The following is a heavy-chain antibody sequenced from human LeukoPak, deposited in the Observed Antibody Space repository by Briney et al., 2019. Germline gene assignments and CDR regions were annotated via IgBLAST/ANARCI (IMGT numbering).Heavy chain of an antibody. J-gene: IGHJ4*02. CDR2: INPNSGGT. CDR3: AGDRITMVRGVIGLFDY. D-gene: IGHD3-10*01. V-gene: IGHV1-2*02. Sequence: ASVKVSCKASGYTFTGYYMHWVRQAPGQGLEWMGWINPNSGGTNYAQKFQGRVTMTRDTSISTAYMELSRLRSDDTAVYYCAGDRITMVRGVIGLFDYWGQGTLVTVSS. CDR1: GYTFTGYY.